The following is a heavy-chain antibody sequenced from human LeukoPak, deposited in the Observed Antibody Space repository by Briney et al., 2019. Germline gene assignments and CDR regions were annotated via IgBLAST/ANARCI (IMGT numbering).Heavy chain of an antibody. CDR2: ISGSGGST. Sequence: GGSLILSCAASGLTFSRYAMSCARQAPGKGLEWVSAISGSGGSTYYADSVKGRFTISRDNSKNTLCLQMNSLRAEDTAVYYCATYYDFWSGYYSAFDIWGQGTMVTVSS. D-gene: IGHD3-3*01. CDR3: ATYYDFWSGYYSAFDI. J-gene: IGHJ3*02. CDR1: GLTFSRYA. V-gene: IGHV3-23*01.